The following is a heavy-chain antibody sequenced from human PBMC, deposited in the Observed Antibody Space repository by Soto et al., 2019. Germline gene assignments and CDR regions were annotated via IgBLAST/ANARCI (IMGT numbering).Heavy chain of an antibody. D-gene: IGHD3-10*01. Sequence: SETLSLTCTVSGASISSYFWTWIRQPAGKGLDWIGRISTSGTTNYNPSLKSRVTMSVDTSKNHFSLNLKSVTPEDTAVYYCVRDRYSSSGWFDPWGQGTPVTVSS. J-gene: IGHJ5*02. CDR3: VRDRYSSSGWFDP. V-gene: IGHV4-4*07. CDR1: GASISSYF. CDR2: ISTSGTT.